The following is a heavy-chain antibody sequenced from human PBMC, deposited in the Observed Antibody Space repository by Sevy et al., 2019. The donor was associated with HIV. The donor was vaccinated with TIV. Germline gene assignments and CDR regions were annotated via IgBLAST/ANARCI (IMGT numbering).Heavy chain of an antibody. J-gene: IGHJ6*02. CDR1: GFTFSDYY. D-gene: IGHD4-17*01. CDR2: ISGNDSTI. CDR3: ARDHVKDGDLGDYYYYAMDV. Sequence: GGSLRLSCAASGFTFSDYYMSWIRQAPGKGLEWISYISGNDSTIYYADSVKGRFTISRDNAKNSLYLQMNSLRAEDTAVYYCARDHVKDGDLGDYYYYAMDVWGQGTTVTVSS. V-gene: IGHV3-11*01.